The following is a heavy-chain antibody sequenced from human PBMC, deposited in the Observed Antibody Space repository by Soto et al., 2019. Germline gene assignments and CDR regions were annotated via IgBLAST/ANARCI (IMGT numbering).Heavy chain of an antibody. J-gene: IGHJ3*02. V-gene: IGHV1-3*01. CDR1: EYTFTSYA. CDR3: AREPSQLLLGAFDI. Sequence: ASVKVSCKASEYTFTSYAMHWVRQAPGQRLEWMGWINAGNGNTKYSQKFQGRVTITRDTSASTAYMELSSLRSEDTAVYYCAREPSQLLLGAFDIWGQGTMVTVSS. CDR2: INAGNGNT. D-gene: IGHD6-13*01.